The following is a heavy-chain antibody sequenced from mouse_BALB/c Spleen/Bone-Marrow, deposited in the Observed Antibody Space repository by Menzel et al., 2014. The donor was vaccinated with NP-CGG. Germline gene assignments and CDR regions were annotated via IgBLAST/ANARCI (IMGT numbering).Heavy chain of an antibody. V-gene: IGHV14-3*02. Sequence: VQLQQSGAELVQPGASVKLSRTASGFNIKDTSMHWVKQRPEQGLEWIGRIDPANGNTKYDPKFQGKATITADTSSNTAYLQLSSLTSEDTAVYYCARWEYYAMDYWGQGTSVTVSS. CDR2: IDPANGNT. CDR1: GFNIKDTS. D-gene: IGHD4-1*01. J-gene: IGHJ4*01. CDR3: ARWEYYAMDY.